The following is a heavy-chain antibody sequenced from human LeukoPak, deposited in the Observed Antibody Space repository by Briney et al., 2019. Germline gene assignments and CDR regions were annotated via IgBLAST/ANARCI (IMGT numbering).Heavy chain of an antibody. CDR2: LNPSGDNT. J-gene: IGHJ5*02. CDR1: GYTFTSYA. Sequence: ASVKVSCKASGYTFTSYAMHGVRQAPGQGLEGMGILNPSGDNTNYAQKFQGRATMTRDPSTTTVYMELSSLRSEDTAVYYCARGPHRRTYDRDNWFDPWGQGTLVTVSS. D-gene: IGHD3-3*01. V-gene: IGHV1-46*01. CDR3: ARGPHRRTYDRDNWFDP.